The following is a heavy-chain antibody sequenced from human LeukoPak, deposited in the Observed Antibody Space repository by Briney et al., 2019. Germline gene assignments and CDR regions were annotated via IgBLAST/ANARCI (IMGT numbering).Heavy chain of an antibody. D-gene: IGHD3-10*01. Sequence: PSETLSLTCADYAGSFSGYYWSWIRQPPGKGLEWMGEINHSGSTNYNPSLKSRVTISVDTSKNQFSLKLSSVTAADTAVYYCARGLRRDYYGSGSRPGYFDYWGQGTLVTVSS. CDR1: AGSFSGYY. CDR2: INHSGST. V-gene: IGHV4-34*01. CDR3: ARGLRRDYYGSGSRPGYFDY. J-gene: IGHJ4*02.